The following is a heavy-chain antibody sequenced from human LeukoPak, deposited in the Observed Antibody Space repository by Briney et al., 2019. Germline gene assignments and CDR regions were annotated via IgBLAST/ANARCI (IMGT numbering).Heavy chain of an antibody. D-gene: IGHD3-3*01. V-gene: IGHV3-21*01. J-gene: IGHJ6*02. CDR1: GLTFSSYS. Sequence: KPGGSLRLSCAASGLTFSSYSMNWVRQAPGKGLEWVSSISSSSSYIYYADSVKGRFTISRDNAKNSLYLQMNSLRAEDTAVYYCARRGSYYDFWSGYYPNYYYGMDVWGQGTTVTVSS. CDR3: ARRGSYYDFWSGYYPNYYYGMDV. CDR2: ISSSSSYI.